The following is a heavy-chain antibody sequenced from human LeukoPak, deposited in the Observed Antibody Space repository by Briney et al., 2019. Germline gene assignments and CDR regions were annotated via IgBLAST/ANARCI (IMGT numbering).Heavy chain of an antibody. CDR3: ARADFGDYEWYFDL. D-gene: IGHD4-17*01. J-gene: IGHJ2*01. Sequence: PSETLSLTCTVSGGPIRDYYWSWIRQASGKELEWIGSVYYSGSTIYNPSLKSRVTISMDTSKKHFSLQLTSVTAAETAVYYCARADFGDYEWYFDLWGRGTLVTVSS. CDR2: VYYSGST. V-gene: IGHV4-59*01. CDR1: GGPIRDYY.